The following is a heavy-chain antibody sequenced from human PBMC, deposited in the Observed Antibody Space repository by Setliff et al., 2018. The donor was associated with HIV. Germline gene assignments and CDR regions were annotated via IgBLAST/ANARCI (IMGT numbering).Heavy chain of an antibody. V-gene: IGHV1-69*13. J-gene: IGHJ4*02. CDR1: GGTFSNYA. CDR3: ARDPTTVMDYFDY. CDR2: IIPIFGTG. Sequence: SVKVSCKASGGTFSNYAISWVRQAPEQGLEWMGGIIPIFGTGMYAQKFQGRVTITADESTTTAYMELSSLRSEDTAVYYCARDPTTVMDYFDYWGQGTLVTVSS. D-gene: IGHD4-17*01.